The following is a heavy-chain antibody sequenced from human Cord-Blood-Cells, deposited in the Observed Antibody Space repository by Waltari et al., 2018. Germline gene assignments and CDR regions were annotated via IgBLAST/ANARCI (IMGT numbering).Heavy chain of an antibody. CDR2: IYYSGST. J-gene: IGHJ5*02. V-gene: IGHV4-59*08. Sequence: QVQLQESGPGLVKPSETLSLTCTVSGGSISSYYWSWIRQPPGKGLEWIGYIYYSGSTNYNPSHKSRVTISVDTSKNQFSLKLRSVTAADTAVYYCARRGTTGTTGWFDPWGQGTLVTVSS. D-gene: IGHD1-1*01. CDR3: ARRGTTGTTGWFDP. CDR1: GGSISSYY.